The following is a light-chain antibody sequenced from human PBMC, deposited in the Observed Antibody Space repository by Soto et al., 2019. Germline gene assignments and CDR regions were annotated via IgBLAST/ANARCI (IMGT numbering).Light chain of an antibody. CDR3: QQRTNWPPSIT. CDR2: DAS. CDR1: QSVSSF. Sequence: EIVLTQSPATLSLFPGDTATLSCRASQSVSSFLAWYQQKPGQAPRLLIYDASTSATGVPARFSGSGSGTDFTLTISSLEPEDFAVYYCQQRTNWPPSITFGQGTRLEIK. J-gene: IGKJ5*01. V-gene: IGKV3-11*01.